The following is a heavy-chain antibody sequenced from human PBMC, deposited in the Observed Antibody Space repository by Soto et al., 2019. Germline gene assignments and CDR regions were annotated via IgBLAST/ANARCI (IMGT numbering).Heavy chain of an antibody. CDR1: GYTFTSYY. D-gene: IGHD3-3*01. CDR2: INPSGGST. CDR3: AREEYDFWSGYYTAHYGMDV. Sequence: GASVKVSCKASGYTFTSYYMHWVRQAPGQGLEWMGIINPSGGSTSYAQKFQGRVTMTRDTSTSTVYMELSSLRSEDTAVYYCAREEYDFWSGYYTAHYGMDVWGQGTTVTVS. V-gene: IGHV1-46*01. J-gene: IGHJ6*02.